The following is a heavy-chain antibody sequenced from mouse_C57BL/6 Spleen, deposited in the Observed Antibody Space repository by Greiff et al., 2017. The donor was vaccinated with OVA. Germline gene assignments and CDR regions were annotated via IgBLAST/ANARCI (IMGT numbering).Heavy chain of an antibody. J-gene: IGHJ2*01. CDR1: GYTFTDYY. V-gene: IGHV1-76*01. Sequence: QVQLKQSGAELVRPGASVKLSCKASGYTFTDYYINWVKQRPGQGLEWIARIYPGSGNTYYNEKFKGKATLTAEKSSSTAYMQLSSLTSEDSAVYFCARTGNYYGFDYWGQGTTLTVSS. D-gene: IGHD1-1*01. CDR3: ARTGNYYGFDY. CDR2: IYPGSGNT.